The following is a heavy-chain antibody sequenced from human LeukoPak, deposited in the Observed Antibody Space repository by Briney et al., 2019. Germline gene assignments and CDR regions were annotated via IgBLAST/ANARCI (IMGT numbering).Heavy chain of an antibody. CDR3: ARDGVGATDSYYYYYGMDV. Sequence: SETLSLTCTVSGGSISSYYWSWIRQPPGKGLEWIGYIYYSGSTNYNPSLKSRVTISVDTSKNQFSLKLSSVTAADTAVYYCARDGVGATDSYYYYYGMDVWGQETTVTVSS. D-gene: IGHD1-26*01. CDR1: GGSISSYY. V-gene: IGHV4-59*01. CDR2: IYYSGST. J-gene: IGHJ6*02.